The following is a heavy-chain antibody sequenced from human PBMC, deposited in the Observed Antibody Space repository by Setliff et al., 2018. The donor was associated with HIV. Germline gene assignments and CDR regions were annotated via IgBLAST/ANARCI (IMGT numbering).Heavy chain of an antibody. Sequence: SETLSLTCTVSGGSISSYYWSWIRQPPGKGLEWIGTFYYNGDSRYNPSLKSRVTISVDTSKNQFSLDLSSVTAADTAKYYCARARTIGVSALFFDPWGQGTPVTVPQ. D-gene: IGHD3-3*01. CDR3: ARARTIGVSALFFDP. CDR2: FYYNGDS. CDR1: GGSISSYY. V-gene: IGHV4-59*08. J-gene: IGHJ5*02.